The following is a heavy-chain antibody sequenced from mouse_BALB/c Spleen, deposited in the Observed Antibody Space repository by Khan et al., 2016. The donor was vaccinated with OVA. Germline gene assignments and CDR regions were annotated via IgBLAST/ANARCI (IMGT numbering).Heavy chain of an antibody. V-gene: IGHV1-7*01. CDR1: GYTFTNYW. D-gene: IGHD1-1*01. CDR2: INPSTDYT. CDR3: VNHGSSSGWFTY. J-gene: IGHJ3*01. Sequence: QMQLEESGAELAKPGASVKMSCKASGYTFTNYWMHWVKQRPGQGLEWIGYINPSTDYTEYNQKFTYKATLTADKSSSTAYMQLTSLTSEDSALYYGVNHGSSSGWFTYWGQETLVTVSA.